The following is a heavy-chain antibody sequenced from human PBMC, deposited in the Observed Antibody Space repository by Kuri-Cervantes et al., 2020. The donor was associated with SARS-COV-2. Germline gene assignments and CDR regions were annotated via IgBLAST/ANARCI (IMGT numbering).Heavy chain of an antibody. CDR3: ASLGGGVGVVPAARLGAFDI. Sequence: GSLRLSCAVYGGSFSGYSWSWIRQPQGKGLEWIGEINHSGSTNYNPSLKSQVTISVDTSKNQFSLKLSSVTAADTAVYYCASLGGGVGVVPAARLGAFDIWGQGTMVTVSS. J-gene: IGHJ3*02. D-gene: IGHD2-2*01. CDR1: GGSFSGYS. V-gene: IGHV4-34*01. CDR2: INHSGST.